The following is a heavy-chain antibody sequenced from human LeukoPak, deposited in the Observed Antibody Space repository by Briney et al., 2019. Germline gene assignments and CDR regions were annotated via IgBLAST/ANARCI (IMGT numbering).Heavy chain of an antibody. D-gene: IGHD2-21*02. CDR3: ARVTDSRPFDY. Sequence: ASVKVSCKPSGYTFSNYGVSWVRQAPGQGLEWMGWISAYNGNTNYAQKLQGRVTMTTDTSTSTAYMELRSLRSDDTAVYYCARVTDSRPFDYWGQGTLVTVSS. V-gene: IGHV1-18*01. J-gene: IGHJ4*02. CDR1: GYTFSNYG. CDR2: ISAYNGNT.